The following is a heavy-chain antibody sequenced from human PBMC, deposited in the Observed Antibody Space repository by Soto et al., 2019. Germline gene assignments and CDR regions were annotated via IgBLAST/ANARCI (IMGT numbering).Heavy chain of an antibody. D-gene: IGHD6-13*01. V-gene: IGHV4-59*01. CDR2: VYYSGTT. CDR3: ARGGQQRIYGIDV. CDR1: GGSMNYYY. J-gene: IGHJ6*02. Sequence: SETLSLTCTVSGGSMNYYYWSWIRQSPGKGLEWIGYVYYSGTTYYNPSLQSRVTISIDTSKNQFSLKLRSVTAADTAVYYCARGGQQRIYGIDVWGQGTTVTVSS.